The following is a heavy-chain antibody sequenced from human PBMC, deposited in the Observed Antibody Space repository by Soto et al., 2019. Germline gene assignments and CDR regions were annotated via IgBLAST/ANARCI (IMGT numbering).Heavy chain of an antibody. J-gene: IGHJ4*02. CDR2: IIPVFQTA. V-gene: IGHV1-69*01. CDR1: GGLFSSYP. Sequence: QAQRGQSGAEVKKPGSSVKVSCKASGGLFSSYPISWVRQVPGQGLEWMGGIIPVFQTAYYTQSFQGRVTITAYESTNTAYMELSSLRSEDTAIYYCARGGSGYTWFNEFWGQGTLVTVSS. D-gene: IGHD3-22*01. CDR3: ARGGSGYTWFNEF.